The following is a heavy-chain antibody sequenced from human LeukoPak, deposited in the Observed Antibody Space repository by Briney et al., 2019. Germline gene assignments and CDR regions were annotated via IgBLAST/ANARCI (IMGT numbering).Heavy chain of an antibody. CDR3: ARDLSTYYCIDY. V-gene: IGHV3-9*01. D-gene: IGHD2-15*01. J-gene: IGHJ4*02. Sequence: PGRSLRLSCAASGFTFDDYAMHWVRQAPGKGLEWVSGISWNSGSIGYADSVKGRFTISRDNAKNSLYLQMNSLRAEDTAVYHCARDLSTYYCIDYWGQGTLVTVSS. CDR2: ISWNSGSI. CDR1: GFTFDDYA.